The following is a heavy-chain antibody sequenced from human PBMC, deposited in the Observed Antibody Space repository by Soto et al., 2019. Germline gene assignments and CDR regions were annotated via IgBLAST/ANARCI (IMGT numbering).Heavy chain of an antibody. CDR1: GYNFIRYW. Sequence: GESLKISCKGSGYNFIRYWIGWVRQMPGKGLEWMGVIYPGDSDTRYSPSLQGQVTISADKSSSAAYLQWSSLQASDTATYYCASGALSLWSGYLGAFDIWGQGTMVTVSS. V-gene: IGHV5-51*01. CDR2: IYPGDSDT. D-gene: IGHD3-3*01. J-gene: IGHJ3*02. CDR3: ASGALSLWSGYLGAFDI.